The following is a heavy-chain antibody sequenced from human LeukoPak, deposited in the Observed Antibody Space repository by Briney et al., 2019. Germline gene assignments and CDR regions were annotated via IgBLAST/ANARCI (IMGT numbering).Heavy chain of an antibody. J-gene: IGHJ4*02. CDR2: IRSKAYGGAA. CDR1: GFTFGDHS. V-gene: IGHV3-49*03. CDR3: TREIRYFDWFQADY. Sequence: GGSLRLSCTASGFTFGDHSVSWFRQAPGKGLEWVGFIRSKAYGGAAEYAASVKGRFTISRDDSKSVAYLQMDSLKTEDTAVYYCTREIRYFDWFQADYWGQGTLVTVSS. D-gene: IGHD3-9*01.